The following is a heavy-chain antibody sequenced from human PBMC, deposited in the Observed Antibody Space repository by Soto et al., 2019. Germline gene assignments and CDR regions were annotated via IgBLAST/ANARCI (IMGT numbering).Heavy chain of an antibody. V-gene: IGHV4-61*01. CDR2: VYHTGRT. Sequence: SETLSLTCTVSGGSFKSGSYSWSWIRQPPGKGLEWIGYVYHTGRTDYNPSLGGRVSMSVETSKSQFSLKLTSVTVADTAVYYCASYRGALYFESWGPGILVTVSS. J-gene: IGHJ4*02. D-gene: IGHD3-16*01. CDR3: ASYRGALYFES. CDR1: GGSFKSGSYS.